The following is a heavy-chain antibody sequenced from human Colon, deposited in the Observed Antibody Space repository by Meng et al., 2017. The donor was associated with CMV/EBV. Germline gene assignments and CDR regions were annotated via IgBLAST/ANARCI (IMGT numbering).Heavy chain of an antibody. CDR3: ARDGKWELHYFDY. CDR2: IYYSVST. V-gene: IGHV4-39*07. J-gene: IGHJ4*02. D-gene: IGHD1-26*01. Sequence: SETLSLTSTVSGGSISSSVYYWGWIRQPPGKGLEWIGSIYYSVSTYYNPSLKSRVTISVDTSKNQFSLKLSSVTAADTAVYYCARDGKWELHYFDYWGQGTLVTVSS. CDR1: GGSISSSVYY.